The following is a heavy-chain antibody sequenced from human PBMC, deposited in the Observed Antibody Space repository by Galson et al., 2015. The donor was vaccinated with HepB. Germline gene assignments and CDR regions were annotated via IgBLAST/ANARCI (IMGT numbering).Heavy chain of an antibody. CDR2: ISSSSSTI. V-gene: IGHV3-48*02. CDR1: GFTFSSYS. D-gene: IGHD3-3*01. J-gene: IGHJ3*02. CDR3: VSNDDFWSGYLI. Sequence: SLRLSCAASGFTFSSYSMNWVRQAPGKGLEWVSYISSSSSTIYYADSVKGRFTISRDNAKNSLYLQMNSLRDEDTAVYYCVSNDDFWSGYLIWGQGTMVTVSS.